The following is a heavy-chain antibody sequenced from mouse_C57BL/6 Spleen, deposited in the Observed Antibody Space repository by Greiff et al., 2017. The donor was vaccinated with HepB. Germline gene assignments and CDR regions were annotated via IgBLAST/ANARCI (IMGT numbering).Heavy chain of an antibody. CDR3: TRVDSSGPFAY. Sequence: EVHLVESGEGLVKPGGSLKLSCAASGFTFSSYAMSWVRQTPEKRLEWVAYISSGGDYIYYADTVKGRFTISRDNARNTLYLQMSSLKSEDTAMYYCTRVDSSGPFAYWGQGTLVTVSA. V-gene: IGHV5-9-1*02. CDR1: GFTFSSYA. J-gene: IGHJ3*01. D-gene: IGHD3-2*02. CDR2: ISSGGDYI.